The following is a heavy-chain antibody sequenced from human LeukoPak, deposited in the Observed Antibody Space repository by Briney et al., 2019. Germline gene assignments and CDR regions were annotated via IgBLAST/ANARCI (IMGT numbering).Heavy chain of an antibody. D-gene: IGHD1-14*01. Sequence: PGGSLRLSCGASGFTFSRYAMSWVRQAPGKGLQWVSQIDGSGGAIYYADSVKGRFTTSRDNAKNSLYLQMNSLRAEDTAVYYCARDGIANFDYWGQGTLVTVSS. J-gene: IGHJ4*02. CDR1: GFTFSRYA. CDR3: ARDGIANFDY. V-gene: IGHV3-21*01. CDR2: IDGSGGAI.